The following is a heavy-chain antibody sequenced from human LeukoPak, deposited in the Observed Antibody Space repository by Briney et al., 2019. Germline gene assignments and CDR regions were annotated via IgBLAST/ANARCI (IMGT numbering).Heavy chain of an antibody. J-gene: IGHJ3*02. Sequence: ASVKVSCKASGGTFSSYAISWVRQAPGQGLEWMGGIIPIFGTANYAQKFQGRVTITTDESTSTAYMELGSLRSEDTAVYYCARHYFGYCSSTSCSTGPHAFDIWGQGTMVTVSS. D-gene: IGHD2-2*01. V-gene: IGHV1-69*05. CDR2: IIPIFGTA. CDR3: ARHYFGYCSSTSCSTGPHAFDI. CDR1: GGTFSSYA.